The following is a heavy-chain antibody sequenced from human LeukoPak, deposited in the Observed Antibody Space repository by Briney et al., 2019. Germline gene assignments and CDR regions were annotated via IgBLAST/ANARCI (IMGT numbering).Heavy chain of an antibody. J-gene: IGHJ4*02. V-gene: IGHV4-31*03. CDR2: IYYSGST. Sequence: SQTLSLTCTVSGGSISSGGYYWSWIRQHPGKGLEWIGYIYYSGSTYYNPSLKSRVTISVDTSKNQFSVKLSSVTAADTAVYYCARASAGLFDYWGQGTLVTVSS. D-gene: IGHD6-13*01. CDR3: ARASAGLFDY. CDR1: GGSISSGGYY.